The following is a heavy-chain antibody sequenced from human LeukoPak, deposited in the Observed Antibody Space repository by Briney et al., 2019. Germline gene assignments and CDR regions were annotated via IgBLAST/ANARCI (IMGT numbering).Heavy chain of an antibody. D-gene: IGHD2-15*01. CDR1: GFTFSSYS. CDR2: ISSGSTYM. CDR3: AKDIGCSGGTCYFPNHFDY. Sequence: GGSLRLSCAVSGFTFSSYSMNWVRQAPGKGLEWVSSISSGSTYMYYADSVKGRFTISRDNAKNSLYLQMNSLRTEDTAFYFCAKDIGCSGGTCYFPNHFDYWGQGTLVTVSS. J-gene: IGHJ4*02. V-gene: IGHV3-21*04.